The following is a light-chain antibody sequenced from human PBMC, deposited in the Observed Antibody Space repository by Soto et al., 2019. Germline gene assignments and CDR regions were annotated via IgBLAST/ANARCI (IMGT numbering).Light chain of an antibody. CDR1: SRDVGAYDY. J-gene: IGLJ1*01. CDR2: YVD. CDR3: CSYADGSIYF. V-gene: IGLV2-14*03. Sequence: QSVLTQPASVSGSPGQSITISCTETSRDVGAYDYVSWYLQYPDKAPQLLIYYVDHRPSGVSSRFSGSKSGNTASLTISGLQAEDEGDYYCCSYADGSIYFFGTGTKVTVL.